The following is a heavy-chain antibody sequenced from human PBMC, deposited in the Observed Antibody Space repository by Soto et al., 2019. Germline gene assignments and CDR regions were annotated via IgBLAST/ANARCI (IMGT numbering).Heavy chain of an antibody. CDR2: ISAYNGNT. CDR1: GYTFTSYG. CDR3: ARASDFWSGYYTSGYVDV. Sequence: QVQLVQSGAEVKKPGASVKVSCKASGYTFTSYGISWVRQAPGQGLEWMGWISAYNGNTNYAQNLQGRVTMTTDTSTSTAYMELRSLRSDDTAVYYCARASDFWSGYYTSGYVDVWGQGTTVTVSS. J-gene: IGHJ6*02. V-gene: IGHV1-18*01. D-gene: IGHD3-3*01.